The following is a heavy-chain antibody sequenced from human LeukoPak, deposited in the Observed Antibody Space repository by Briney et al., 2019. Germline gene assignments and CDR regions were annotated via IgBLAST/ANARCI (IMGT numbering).Heavy chain of an antibody. CDR1: GYTFTIYG. CDR2: ISGYNGNT. Sequence: GASVKVSCKASGYTFTIYGINWVRQAPGQGLEWMGWISGYNGNTNYAQKVQGRVTMTTDTSTSTAYMELRSLRSDDTAVYYCARASRGYCSSTSCAGDYWGQGTLVIVSS. J-gene: IGHJ4*02. CDR3: ARASRGYCSSTSCAGDY. D-gene: IGHD2-2*01. V-gene: IGHV1-18*01.